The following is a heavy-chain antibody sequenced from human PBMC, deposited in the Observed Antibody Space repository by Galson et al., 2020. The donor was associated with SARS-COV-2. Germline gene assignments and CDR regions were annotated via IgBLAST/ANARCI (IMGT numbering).Heavy chain of an antibody. Sequence: GGSLRLPCAASGFTFSSPRSHGMSWVRPAPGTGLEWVATISSDGRNTHYSDSVKGRFTISKDSSKNMLYLHMRSLRAEGTAIYYCASWIETHFDSWGQGTLVTVSS. CDR3: ASWIETHFDS. D-gene: IGHD5-12*01. J-gene: IGHJ4*02. CDR2: ISSDGRNT. CDR1: GFTFSSPRSHG. V-gene: IGHV3-23*01.